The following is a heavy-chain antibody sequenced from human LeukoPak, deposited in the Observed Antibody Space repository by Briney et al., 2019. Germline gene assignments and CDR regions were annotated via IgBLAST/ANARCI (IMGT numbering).Heavy chain of an antibody. D-gene: IGHD3-10*02. Sequence: ASVKVSCKASGYTFTGYYMHWVRQAPGQGLEWMGWINPNSGGTNYAQKFQGRVTMTRDTSLNTAHMEVTGLTFGDTAVYYCAREWGPNYVQGWFDPWGQGTLVSVSS. V-gene: IGHV1-2*02. J-gene: IGHJ5*02. CDR1: GYTFTGYY. CDR2: INPNSGGT. CDR3: AREWGPNYVQGWFDP.